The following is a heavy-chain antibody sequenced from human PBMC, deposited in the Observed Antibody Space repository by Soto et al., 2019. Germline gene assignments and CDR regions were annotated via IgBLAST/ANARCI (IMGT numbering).Heavy chain of an antibody. CDR2: INPNSGGT. Sequence: ASVKVSCKASGYTFTGYYMHWVRQAPGQGLEWMGWINPNSGGTNYAQKFQGRVTMTRDTSISTAYMELSRLRSDDTAVYYCAIITIFGVVEGSGNYGMDVWGQGTTVTVSS. CDR3: AIITIFGVVEGSGNYGMDV. J-gene: IGHJ6*02. D-gene: IGHD3-3*01. V-gene: IGHV1-2*02. CDR1: GYTFTGYY.